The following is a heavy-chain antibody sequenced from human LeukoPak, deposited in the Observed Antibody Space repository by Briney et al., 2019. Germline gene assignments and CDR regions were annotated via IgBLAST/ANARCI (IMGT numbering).Heavy chain of an antibody. CDR3: ARRNLWTQNDAFDI. D-gene: IGHD2-21*01. J-gene: IGHJ3*02. CDR1: GYTFTGYY. V-gene: IGHV1-69*05. CDR2: IIPIFGTA. Sequence: GASVKVSCKASGYTFTGYYIHWVRQAPGQGLEWMGRIIPIFGTANYAQKFQGRVTITTDESTSTAYMELSSLRSEDTAVYYCARRNLWTQNDAFDIWGQGTMVTVSS.